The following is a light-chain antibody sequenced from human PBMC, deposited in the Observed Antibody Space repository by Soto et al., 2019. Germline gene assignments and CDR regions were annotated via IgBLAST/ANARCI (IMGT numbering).Light chain of an antibody. J-gene: IGKJ3*01. V-gene: IGKV3-15*01. CDR2: GAS. CDR3: QQYNNWPPLYT. CDR1: QSVSSN. Sequence: EIVMTQSPATLSVSPGERATLSCRASQSVSSNLAWYQQKPGQAPRLLIYGASTRATGIPARFSGSGSGTEFTLTISSLQSEEFAFYYCQQYNNWPPLYTFGPGTKVDIK.